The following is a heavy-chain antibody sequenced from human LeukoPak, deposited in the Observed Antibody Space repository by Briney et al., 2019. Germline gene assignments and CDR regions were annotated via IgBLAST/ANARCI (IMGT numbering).Heavy chain of an antibody. CDR1: GSSLHDLP. V-gene: IGHV1-24*01. J-gene: IGHJ4*02. CDR2: FDPENAEI. D-gene: IGHD3-3*01. CDR3: ATRGSDFWSGFDH. Sequence: GASVKVSCKLSGSSLHDLPIQWVRQAGTKGLEWMAGFDPENAEIVYAQKFQGRATMTEDTSTDTAYLELTSLTSDDTALYYCATRGSDFWSGFDHWGQGTQVTVSS.